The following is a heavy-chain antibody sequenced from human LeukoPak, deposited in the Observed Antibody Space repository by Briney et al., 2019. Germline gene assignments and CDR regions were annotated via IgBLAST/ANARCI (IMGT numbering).Heavy chain of an antibody. CDR3: ARVKVRGAKGAFDI. CDR1: GGSISSSSYY. J-gene: IGHJ3*02. D-gene: IGHD3-10*01. CDR2: IYTSGST. Sequence: SETLSLTCTVSGGSISSSSYYWGWIRQPPGKGLEWIGRIYTSGSTNYNPSLKSRVTMSVDTSKNQFSLKLSSVTAADTAVYYCARVKVRGAKGAFDIWGQGTMVTVSS. V-gene: IGHV4-61*05.